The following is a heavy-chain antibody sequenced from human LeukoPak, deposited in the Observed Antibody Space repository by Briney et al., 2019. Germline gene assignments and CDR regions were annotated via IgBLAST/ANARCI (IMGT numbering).Heavy chain of an antibody. D-gene: IGHD2-15*01. CDR3: ARDTPGPILL. J-gene: IGHJ4*02. CDR2: IKQDGSEK. CDR1: GYTFDDYA. V-gene: IGHV3-7*01. Sequence: GRSLRLSCAASGYTFDDYAMHWVRQAPGKGLEWVANIKQDGSEKYYVDSVKGRFTISRDNAKNSLYLQMNSLRAEDTAVYYCARDTPGPILLWGQGTLVTVSS.